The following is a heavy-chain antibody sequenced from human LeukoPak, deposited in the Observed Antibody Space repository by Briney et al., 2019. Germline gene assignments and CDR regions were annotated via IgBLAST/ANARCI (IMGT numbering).Heavy chain of an antibody. V-gene: IGHV1-69*04. CDR2: IIPILGIA. J-gene: IGHJ4*02. Sequence: SVKVSCKASGGTFSSYAISWVRQAPGQGLEWMGRIIPILGIANYAQKFQGRATITADKSASTAYMELSSLRSEDTAVYYCARETDLYCSGGSCYSRPFDYWGQGTLVTVSS. D-gene: IGHD2-15*01. CDR1: GGTFSSYA. CDR3: ARETDLYCSGGSCYSRPFDY.